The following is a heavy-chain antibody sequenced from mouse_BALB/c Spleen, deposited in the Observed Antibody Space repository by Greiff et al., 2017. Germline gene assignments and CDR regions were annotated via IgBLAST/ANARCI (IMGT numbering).Heavy chain of an antibody. V-gene: IGHV5-17*02. J-gene: IGHJ4*01. Sequence: EVQLQESGRGLVQPGGSRKLSCAASGFSFSSFGMHWVRQAPGKGLEWVAYISSGSSTIYYTDTVKGRFTISRDKPKNTLFLQMNSLRSEDTAMYYCARGGYYAMDYWGQGTSVTVSS. CDR3: ARGGYYAMDY. CDR1: GFSFSSFG. D-gene: IGHD1-1*02. CDR2: ISSGSSTI.